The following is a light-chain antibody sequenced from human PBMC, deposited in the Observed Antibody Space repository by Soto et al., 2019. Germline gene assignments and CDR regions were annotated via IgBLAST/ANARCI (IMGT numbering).Light chain of an antibody. CDR2: DVN. CDR3: SSYVL. Sequence: QAVVTQPASVSGSPGQSITISCTGTSSDIGASDYVSWYQQHPDKAPKLIIYDVNYRPSGVSSRFSGSKSANTASLTISGLQAEDEADYFCSSYVLFGGGTKLTVL. V-gene: IGLV2-14*03. J-gene: IGLJ2*01. CDR1: SSDIGASDY.